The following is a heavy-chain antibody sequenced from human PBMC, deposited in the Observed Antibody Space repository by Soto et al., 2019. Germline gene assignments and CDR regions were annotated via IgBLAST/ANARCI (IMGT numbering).Heavy chain of an antibody. CDR1: GFTFSSYS. V-gene: IGHV3-48*02. Sequence: GGSLRLSCAASGFTFSSYSMNWVRQAPGKGLEWVSYISSSSSTIYYADSVKGRFTISRDNAKNSLYLQMNSLRDEDTAVYYCARGEGRGRRFLVVRGNAFDIWGQGTMVTVSS. D-gene: IGHD3-3*01. CDR2: ISSSSSTI. CDR3: ARGEGRGRRFLVVRGNAFDI. J-gene: IGHJ3*02.